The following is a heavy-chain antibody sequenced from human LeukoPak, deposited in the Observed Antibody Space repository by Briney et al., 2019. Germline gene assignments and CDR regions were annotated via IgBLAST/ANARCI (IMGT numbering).Heavy chain of an antibody. V-gene: IGHV4-4*07. CDR1: GGSISSHY. J-gene: IGHJ5*02. D-gene: IGHD5-24*01. Sequence: PSETLSLTCTVSGGSISSHYWNWIRQPTGKGLEWIGRIYTSGSTYYNPSLKSRAIISVDKSKNQFSLRLSSVTAADTAVYYCARDLGAGYNRDCFDPWGQGTLVTVSS. CDR2: IYTSGST. CDR3: ARDLGAGYNRDCFDP.